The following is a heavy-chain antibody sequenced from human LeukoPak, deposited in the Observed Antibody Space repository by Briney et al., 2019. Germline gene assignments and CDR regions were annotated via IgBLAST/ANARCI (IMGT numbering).Heavy chain of an antibody. CDR2: ISAYNGNT. CDR3: ARMGIVGATTPPLLFDY. CDR1: GYTFTSYG. J-gene: IGHJ4*02. V-gene: IGHV1-18*01. Sequence: GASVKVSCKASGYTFTSYGISWVRQAPGQGLEWMGWISAYNGNTNYVQKLQGRVTMTTDTSTSTAYMELRSLRSDDTAVYYCARMGIVGATTPPLLFDYWGQGTLVTVSS. D-gene: IGHD1-26*01.